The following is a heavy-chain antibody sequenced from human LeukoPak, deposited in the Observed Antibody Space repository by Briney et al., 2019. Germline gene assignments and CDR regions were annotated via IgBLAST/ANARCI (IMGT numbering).Heavy chain of an antibody. Sequence: PGGSLRLSCVASGFTFSSYSMNWVRQAPGKGLEWVSSISSSSSYIYYADSVKGRFTISRDNAKNSMYLQMNSLRAEDTAVYYRARKSIAARRGWFDPWGQGTLVTVSS. CDR2: ISSSSSYI. J-gene: IGHJ5*02. V-gene: IGHV3-21*01. D-gene: IGHD6-6*01. CDR3: ARKSIAARRGWFDP. CDR1: GFTFSSYS.